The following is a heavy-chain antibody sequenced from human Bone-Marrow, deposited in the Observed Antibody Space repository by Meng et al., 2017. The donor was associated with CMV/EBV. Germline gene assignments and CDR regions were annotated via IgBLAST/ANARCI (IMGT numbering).Heavy chain of an antibody. V-gene: IGHV3-21*01. CDR3: ARDNIVVVPAVPFYYYYGMDV. D-gene: IGHD2-2*01. J-gene: IGHJ6*02. CDR1: GFTFSSYS. Sequence: GESLKISCAASGFTFSSYSMNWVRQAPGKGLEWVSSISSSSSYIYYADSVKGRFTISRDNAKNSLYLQMNSLRAEDTAVYYCARDNIVVVPAVPFYYYYGMDVWGQGTTVTVSS. CDR2: ISSSSSYI.